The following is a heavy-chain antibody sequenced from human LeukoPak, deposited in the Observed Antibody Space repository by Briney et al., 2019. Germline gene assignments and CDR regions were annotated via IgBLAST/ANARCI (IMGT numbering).Heavy chain of an antibody. D-gene: IGHD7-27*01. V-gene: IGHV3-7*03. Sequence: GGSLRLSCAASGFTFSSYWMSWVRQAPGKGLEWVANIKQDGSEKYYVDSVKGRFTISRDNAKNSLYLQMNSLRAEDTAVYYCAREGQTGSYYYYGMDVWGQGITVTVSS. CDR3: AREGQTGSYYYYGMDV. J-gene: IGHJ6*02. CDR1: GFTFSSYW. CDR2: IKQDGSEK.